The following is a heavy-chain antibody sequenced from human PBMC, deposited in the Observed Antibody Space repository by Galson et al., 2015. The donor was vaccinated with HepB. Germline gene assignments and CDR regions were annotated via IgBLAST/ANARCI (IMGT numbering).Heavy chain of an antibody. V-gene: IGHV3-7*03. Sequence: SLRLSCAASGFTFSSYCMTWVRQAPGKGLEWVANIRTDGGEKYFGDSAKGRFTISRDNAKNSVYLQMNSLRTEDTAVYYCAKGGSGSYGGYYGMDVWGQGTTVTVSS. D-gene: IGHD3-10*01. J-gene: IGHJ6*02. CDR2: IRTDGGEK. CDR3: AKGGSGSYGGYYGMDV. CDR1: GFTFSSYC.